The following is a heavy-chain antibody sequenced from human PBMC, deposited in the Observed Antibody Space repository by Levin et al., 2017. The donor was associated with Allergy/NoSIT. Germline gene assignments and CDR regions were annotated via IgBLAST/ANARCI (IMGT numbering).Heavy chain of an antibody. CDR3: AKARAFGVVTSLDY. J-gene: IGHJ4*02. Sequence: GESLKISCAASGFTFSSYAMSWVRQAPGKGLEWVSAISGSGGSTYYADSVKGRFTISRDNSKNTLYLQMNSLRAEDTAVYYCAKARAFGVVTSLDYWGQGTLVTVSS. D-gene: IGHD3-3*01. CDR1: GFTFSSYA. V-gene: IGHV3-23*01. CDR2: ISGSGGST.